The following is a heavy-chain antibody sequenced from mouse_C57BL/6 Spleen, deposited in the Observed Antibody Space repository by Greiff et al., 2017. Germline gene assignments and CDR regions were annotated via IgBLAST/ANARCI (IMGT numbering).Heavy chain of an antibody. Sequence: VQLQQSGPELVKPGASVKISCKASGYAFSSSWMNWVKQRPGKGLEWIGRIYPGDGDTNYNGKFKGKATLTADKSSSTAYMELRSLTSEDSAVYFCARDYGSSSPFAYWGQGTLVTVSA. V-gene: IGHV1-82*01. J-gene: IGHJ3*01. CDR1: GYAFSSSW. CDR3: ARDYGSSSPFAY. CDR2: IYPGDGDT. D-gene: IGHD1-1*01.